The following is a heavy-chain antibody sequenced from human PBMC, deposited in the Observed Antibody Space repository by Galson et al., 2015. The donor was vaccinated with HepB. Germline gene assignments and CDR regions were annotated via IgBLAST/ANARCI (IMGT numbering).Heavy chain of an antibody. CDR3: ARTEISTRDQNWFDP. Sequence: SVKVSCKASGYTFTSYYMHWVRQAPGQGLEWMGIINPSGGSTSYAQKFQGRVTMTRDTSTSTVYMELSSLRSEDTAVYYCARTEISTRDQNWFDPWGQGTLVTVSS. V-gene: IGHV1-46*01. J-gene: IGHJ5*02. CDR1: GYTFTSYY. CDR2: INPSGGST. D-gene: IGHD2-2*01.